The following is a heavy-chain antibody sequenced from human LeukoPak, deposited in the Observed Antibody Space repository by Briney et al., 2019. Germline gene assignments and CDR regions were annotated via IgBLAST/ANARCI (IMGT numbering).Heavy chain of an antibody. V-gene: IGHV1-69*13. J-gene: IGHJ4*02. D-gene: IGHD2-2*02. CDR1: GGTFSTYA. Sequence: SVKVSCKASGGTFSTYAISWVRQAPGQGLECMGGIIPIFGTPIYAQKFQGRVTITADDSTSTAYMELSSLRSEDTAVYYCARAAPRGYCSSTSCYNLSYWGQGTLVTVSS. CDR2: IIPIFGTP. CDR3: ARAAPRGYCSSTSCYNLSY.